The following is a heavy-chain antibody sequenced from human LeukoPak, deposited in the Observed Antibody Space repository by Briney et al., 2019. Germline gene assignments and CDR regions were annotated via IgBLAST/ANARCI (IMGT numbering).Heavy chain of an antibody. J-gene: IGHJ4*02. V-gene: IGHV3-30*18. CDR3: AKVDTAMFDY. Sequence: GGSLRLSCAASGFTFSSYGMHWVRQAPGKGLEWVAVISYDGSNKYYADSVKGRFTISRDNSKNTLYLQMNSLRAEDTAVYYCAKVDTAMFDYWGQGTLVTVSS. CDR1: GFTFSSYG. D-gene: IGHD5-18*01. CDR2: ISYDGSNK.